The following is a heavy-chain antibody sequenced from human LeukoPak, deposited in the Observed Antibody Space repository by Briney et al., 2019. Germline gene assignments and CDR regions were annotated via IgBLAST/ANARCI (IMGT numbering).Heavy chain of an antibody. CDR1: GFTFTSYA. CDR2: ISGGGEGT. V-gene: IGHV3-23*01. J-gene: IGHJ2*01. Sequence: GGSRRLSCAASGFTFTSYAMSWIRQAPGKGLEWVSAISGGGEGTYYPDSVKGRFTIPRDNSKNTLYLQMNSLRAEDTAIYYCAKPRAMTTGVGRYFDLWGRGTLVTVSS. D-gene: IGHD1-1*01. CDR3: AKPRAMTTGVGRYFDL.